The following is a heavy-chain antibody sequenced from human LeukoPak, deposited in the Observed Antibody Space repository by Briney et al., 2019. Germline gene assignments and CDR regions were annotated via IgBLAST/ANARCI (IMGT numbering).Heavy chain of an antibody. J-gene: IGHJ4*02. V-gene: IGHV1-2*02. CDR1: GYTFTGYY. D-gene: IGHD3-10*01. CDR2: INPNSGGT. Sequence: ASVKVSCKASGYTFTGYYMHWVRQAPGQGLEWMGWINPNSGGTNYAQKFQGRVTMTRDTSISTAYMELSRLRSDDTAMYYCARAGQEWFGELGFDSWGQGTLVTVSS. CDR3: ARAGQEWFGELGFDS.